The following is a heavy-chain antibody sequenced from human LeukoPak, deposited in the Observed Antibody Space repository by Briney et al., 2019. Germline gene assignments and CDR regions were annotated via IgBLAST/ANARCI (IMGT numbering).Heavy chain of an antibody. J-gene: IGHJ5*02. Sequence: SETLSLTCTVSGGSISSYYWSWIRQPPGKGLEWIGYIYYSGSTNYNPSLKSRVTISVDTSKNPFSLKLSSVTAADTAVYYCARDLGGTTDWFDPWGQGTLVTVSS. CDR2: IYYSGST. CDR1: GGSISSYY. CDR3: ARDLGGTTDWFDP. V-gene: IGHV4-59*01. D-gene: IGHD2/OR15-2a*01.